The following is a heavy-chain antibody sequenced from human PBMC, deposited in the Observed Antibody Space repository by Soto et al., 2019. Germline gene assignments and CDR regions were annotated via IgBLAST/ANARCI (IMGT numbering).Heavy chain of an antibody. Sequence: EVQLVESGGGLVQPGGSLGLSCAALGFTASTKYMSWVRQAPGKGLEWVSVIYSGGSTFYADSGRGRFTISRDNSKNTVNLQMNSLRAEDTAVYYCARDPWAADYWGQGTLVTVSS. D-gene: IGHD3-16*01. CDR3: ARDPWAADY. V-gene: IGHV3-66*01. CDR1: GFTASTKY. CDR2: IYSGGST. J-gene: IGHJ4*02.